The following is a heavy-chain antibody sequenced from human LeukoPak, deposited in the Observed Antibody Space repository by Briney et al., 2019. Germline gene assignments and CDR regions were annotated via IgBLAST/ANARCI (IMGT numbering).Heavy chain of an antibody. CDR2: IKQDGTEK. CDR1: GFTFSNYW. J-gene: IGHJ4*02. Sequence: GGSLRLSCAASGFTFSNYWMTWVRQAPGKGLEWVANIKQDGTEKYYVDSVKGRFTISRDNAENSLYLQMSSLRAEDTAVYYCTRDTGCPGGTCYSFYDHWGQGTLVTVSS. D-gene: IGHD2-15*01. CDR3: TRDTGCPGGTCYSFYDH. V-gene: IGHV3-7*01.